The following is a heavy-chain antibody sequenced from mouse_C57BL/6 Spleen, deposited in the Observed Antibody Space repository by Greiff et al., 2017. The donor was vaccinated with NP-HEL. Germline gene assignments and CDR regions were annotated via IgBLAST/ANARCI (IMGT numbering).Heavy chain of an antibody. V-gene: IGHV1-52*01. D-gene: IGHD2-4*01. CDR1: GYTFTSYW. CDR2: IDPSDSET. CDR3: AREGLRRDFDY. Sequence: VQLQQPGAELVRPGSSVKLSCKASGYTFTSYWMHWVKQRPIQGLEWIGNIDPSDSETHYNQKFKDKATLTVDKSSSTAYMQLSSLTSEDSAVYYCAREGLRRDFDYWGKGTTLTVSS. J-gene: IGHJ2*01.